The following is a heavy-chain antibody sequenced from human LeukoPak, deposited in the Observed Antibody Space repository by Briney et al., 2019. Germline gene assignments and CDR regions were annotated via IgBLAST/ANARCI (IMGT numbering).Heavy chain of an antibody. V-gene: IGHV4-59*01. CDR3: ARVRGLRFLEWPYYMDV. CDR2: IYYSGST. D-gene: IGHD3-3*01. CDR1: GGSISSYY. J-gene: IGHJ6*03. Sequence: PSETLSLTCTVSGGSISSYYWSWIRQPPGRGLEWIGYIYYSGSTNYNPSLKSRVTISVDTSKNQFSLKLSSVTAADTAVYYCARVRGLRFLEWPYYMDVWGKGTTVTVSS.